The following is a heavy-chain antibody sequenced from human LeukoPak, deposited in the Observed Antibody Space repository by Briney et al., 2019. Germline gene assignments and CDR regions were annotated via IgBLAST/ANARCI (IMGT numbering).Heavy chain of an antibody. CDR3: ARDYGDYYFDY. CDR2: IKQDGSEK. V-gene: IGHV3-7*01. D-gene: IGHD4-17*01. CDR1: GFTFSSDW. Sequence: GGSLRLSCAASGFTFSSDWMSWVSQAPGKGLEWVANIKQDGSEKYYVDSVKGRFTISRDNAKNSLYLQMNSLRAEDTAVYYCARDYGDYYFDYWGQGTLVTVSS. J-gene: IGHJ4*02.